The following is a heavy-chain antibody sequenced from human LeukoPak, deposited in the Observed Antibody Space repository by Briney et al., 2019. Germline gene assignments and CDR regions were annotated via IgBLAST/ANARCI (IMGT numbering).Heavy chain of an antibody. Sequence: GGSLRLSCAASGFSFNTYTMNWVRQAPGKGLERVAGIQHDGSRTYYADSVKGRFTISRDNSKNTLYLEMNSLTPEDTALYYCARDAWPYSSSWSDYWGQGTLVTVSS. V-gene: IGHV3-30-3*01. CDR2: IQHDGSRT. CDR1: GFSFNTYT. D-gene: IGHD6-13*01. CDR3: ARDAWPYSSSWSDY. J-gene: IGHJ4*02.